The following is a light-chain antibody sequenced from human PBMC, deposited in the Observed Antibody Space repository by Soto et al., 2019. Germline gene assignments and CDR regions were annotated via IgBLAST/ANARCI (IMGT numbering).Light chain of an antibody. CDR2: DAS. J-gene: IGKJ3*01. CDR3: QQYDNLPRVT. CDR1: QDISNY. Sequence: DIQMTQSPSSLSASVGDRVTITCQASQDISNYLNWYQQKPGKAPKLLIYDASNLETGVPSRFSGSGSGTDFPFTISSLQPEDIATYYCQQYDNLPRVTFGPGTKVDIK. V-gene: IGKV1-33*01.